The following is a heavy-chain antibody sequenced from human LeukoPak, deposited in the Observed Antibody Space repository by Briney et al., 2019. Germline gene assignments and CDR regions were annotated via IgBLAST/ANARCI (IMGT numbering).Heavy chain of an antibody. V-gene: IGHV3-23*01. Sequence: GGSLRLSCAASGFSFSAYPMGWVRQAPGKGLQWLSGISASGDVAFHADRVKGRFAISRDNSKNTLYLQMTGLRAGDTAEYYCAKSLFTSATGTGRAFHIWGQGTMVTVSS. CDR1: GFSFSAYP. CDR3: AKSLFTSATGTGRAFHI. D-gene: IGHD1-1*01. J-gene: IGHJ3*02. CDR2: ISASGDVA.